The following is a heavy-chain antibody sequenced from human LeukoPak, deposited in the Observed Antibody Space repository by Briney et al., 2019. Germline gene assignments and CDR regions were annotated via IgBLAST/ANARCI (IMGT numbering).Heavy chain of an antibody. CDR1: GGSISSYY. CDR3: ARGGLYYYDSNNWFDP. V-gene: IGHV4-4*07. J-gene: IGHJ5*02. CDR2: IYTSGST. Sequence: SETLSLTCTVSGGSISSYYWSWIRQPAGKGLEWIGRIYTSGSTNYNPSLKSRITMSVDTSKNQFSLKLSSVTAAGTALYCCARGGLYYYDSNNWFDPWGQGTLVTVSS. D-gene: IGHD3-22*01.